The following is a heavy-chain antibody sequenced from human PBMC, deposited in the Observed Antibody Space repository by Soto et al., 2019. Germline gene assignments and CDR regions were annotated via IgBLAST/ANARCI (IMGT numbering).Heavy chain of an antibody. J-gene: IGHJ6*02. V-gene: IGHV3-30*18. CDR3: AKDVWSEDDDYYGSNA. D-gene: IGHD3-3*01. CDR2: ISYDGSNK. CDR1: GFTFSSYG. Sequence: QVQLVESGGGVVQPGRSLRLSCAASGFTFSSYGMHWVRQAPGKGLEWVAVISYDGSNKYYADSVKGRFTISRDNSKNTRDLQMNSRRAEDTAVYYCAKDVWSEDDDYYGSNAWGQGTTVTVSS.